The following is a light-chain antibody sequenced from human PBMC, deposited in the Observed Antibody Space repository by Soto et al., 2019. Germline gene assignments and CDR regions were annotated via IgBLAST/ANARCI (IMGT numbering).Light chain of an antibody. V-gene: IGLV2-11*01. J-gene: IGLJ1*01. CDR3: CSYAGTYTFYV. Sequence: QSVLTQPRSVSGSPGQSVTISCTGTSSDVGGYNYVSWYQQYPGTAPKLMIYDVSLRPSGVPDRFSGSKSGNTASLTISGLQAEDEADYYCCSYAGTYTFYVFGSGTKATVL. CDR1: SSDVGGYNY. CDR2: DVS.